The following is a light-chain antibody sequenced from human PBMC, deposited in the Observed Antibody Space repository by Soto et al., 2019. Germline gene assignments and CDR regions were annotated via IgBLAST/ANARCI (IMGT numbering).Light chain of an antibody. CDR2: GAF. CDR3: QQYNNWPPMT. CDR1: QSFNSIY. Sequence: EIVLTQSPCTLSLSPGERATLSCRASQSFNSIYLAWYQQKPGQAPRLLIHGAFTRATGIPARFSGSGSGTEFTLTISSLQSEDFAVYYCQQYNNWPPMTFGQGTKVDIK. V-gene: IGKV3-15*01. J-gene: IGKJ1*01.